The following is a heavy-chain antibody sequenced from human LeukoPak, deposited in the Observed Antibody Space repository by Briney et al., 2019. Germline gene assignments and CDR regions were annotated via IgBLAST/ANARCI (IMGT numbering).Heavy chain of an antibody. V-gene: IGHV1-18*01. Sequence: ASVKVSCKASGYTFTSYGISWVRQAPGQGLEWMGWISAYNGNTNYAQKLQGRVTMTTDTSTSTAYMELRSLRSDDTAVYYCARAEDSSGYYSFDYWGQGTLVTVSS. J-gene: IGHJ4*02. CDR3: ARAEDSSGYYSFDY. CDR1: GYTFTSYG. D-gene: IGHD3-22*01. CDR2: ISAYNGNT.